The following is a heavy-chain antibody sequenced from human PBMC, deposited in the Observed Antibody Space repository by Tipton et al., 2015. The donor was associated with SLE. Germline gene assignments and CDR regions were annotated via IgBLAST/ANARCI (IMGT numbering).Heavy chain of an antibody. CDR1: GGSIAIGSGW. J-gene: IGHJ5*02. D-gene: IGHD6-13*01. V-gene: IGHV4-39*07. CDR2: RHYRGSS. Sequence: TLSLTCTISGGSIAIGSGWGGWFRQPPGKGLEWIGTRHYRGSSYYSPSLKSRVTISVDTSKNQLSLRLTSVTAADTAVYYCVRHVGSNWDWALDPWGQGTLVTVSS. CDR3: VRHVGSNWDWALDP.